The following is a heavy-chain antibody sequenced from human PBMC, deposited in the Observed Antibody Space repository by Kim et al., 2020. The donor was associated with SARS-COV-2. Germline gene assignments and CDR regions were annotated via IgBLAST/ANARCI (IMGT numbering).Heavy chain of an antibody. Sequence: GGSLRLSCVASRFTFTSSAMTWIRQAPGKGLEWVSTIFGSGHGTYYPDSVRGRFIVSRDNSKNTLYLQMHNLRVDDTAIYYCARNLPVTSVTFLWYFDLWGRGASVTASS. CDR3: ARNLPVTSVTFLWYFDL. CDR2: IFGSGHGT. V-gene: IGHV3-23*01. D-gene: IGHD2-2*01. J-gene: IGHJ2*01. CDR1: RFTFTSSA.